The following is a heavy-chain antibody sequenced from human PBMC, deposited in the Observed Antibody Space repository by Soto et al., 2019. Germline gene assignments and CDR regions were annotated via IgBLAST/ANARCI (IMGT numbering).Heavy chain of an antibody. CDR3: ASTRRYDILTGYYGDY. CDR1: GFTFSSYS. CDR2: ISSSSSTI. D-gene: IGHD3-9*01. J-gene: IGHJ4*02. V-gene: IGHV3-48*01. Sequence: EVQLVESGGGLVQPGGSLRLSCAASGFTFSSYSMNWVRQAPGKGLEWVSYISSSSSTIYYADSVKGRFTISRDNAKNLLYLQMNSLRAEDTAVYYCASTRRYDILTGYYGDYWGQGTLLTVSS.